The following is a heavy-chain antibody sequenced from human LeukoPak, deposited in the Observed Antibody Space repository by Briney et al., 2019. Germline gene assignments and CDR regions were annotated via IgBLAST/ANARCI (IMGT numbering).Heavy chain of an antibody. D-gene: IGHD6-6*01. CDR1: GFTFSSYA. Sequence: GASLRLSCAASGFTFSSYAMSWVRQAPGKGLEWVSAISGSGGSTYYADSVKGRSTISRDNSKNTLYLQMNSLRAEDTAVYYCAKSWIAARPNVYYFDYWGQGTLVTVSS. CDR3: AKSWIAARPNVYYFDY. CDR2: ISGSGGST. V-gene: IGHV3-23*01. J-gene: IGHJ4*02.